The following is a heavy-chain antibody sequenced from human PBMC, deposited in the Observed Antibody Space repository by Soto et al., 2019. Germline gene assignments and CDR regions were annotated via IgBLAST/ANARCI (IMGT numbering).Heavy chain of an antibody. Sequence: ASVKVSCKASGYTFNGYYMQWVRQAPGQGLEWMGWINPNSGGTNYAQKFQGWVTMTRDTSISTAYMELSRLRSDDTAVYYCARDYSGYDPEAYYYYGMDVWGQGTTVTVSS. J-gene: IGHJ6*02. CDR3: ARDYSGYDPEAYYYYGMDV. V-gene: IGHV1-2*04. CDR1: GYTFNGYY. D-gene: IGHD5-12*01. CDR2: INPNSGGT.